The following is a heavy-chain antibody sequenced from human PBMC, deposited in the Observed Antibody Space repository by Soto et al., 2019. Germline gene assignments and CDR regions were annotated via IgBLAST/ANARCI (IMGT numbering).Heavy chain of an antibody. CDR1: GFSFRIYA. Sequence: EVQLLESGGGLAQPGGSLRLSCAASGFSFRIYAMNWVRQAPGKGLEWVSVMIGDGTSWDYADSVRGRFTISRDNSKNTLYLKMNNLRTEATAVYYCAKDLRPDGRYDLDSWGQGTLVIVSS. D-gene: IGHD1-26*01. J-gene: IGHJ4*02. CDR3: AKDLRPDGRYDLDS. V-gene: IGHV3-23*01. CDR2: MIGDGTSW.